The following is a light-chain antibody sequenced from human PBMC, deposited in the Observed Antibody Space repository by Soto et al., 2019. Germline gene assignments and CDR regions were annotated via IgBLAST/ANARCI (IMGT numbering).Light chain of an antibody. CDR2: DTS. CDR1: QSVSIY. CDR3: QQRSNWPLT. V-gene: IGKV3-11*01. Sequence: EIVLTQSPATLSLSPGERATLSCRASQSVSIYLACYQQKPGQPPRLLIYDTSNSATGIPARFSGSGSGTDFTLTISSLEPADSAVYYCQQRSNWPLTFGGETKVEIK. J-gene: IGKJ4*01.